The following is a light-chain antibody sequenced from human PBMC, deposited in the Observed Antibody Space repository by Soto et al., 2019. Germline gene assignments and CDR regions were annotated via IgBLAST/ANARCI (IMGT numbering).Light chain of an antibody. Sequence: QAVATQASSFSVAPGGTVTLTCGLISGSVSTANNPNWYQQTPGQPPRTLIYSTSTRSSGVPDRFSGSILGNKAALTITGAQADDESDYYWALFMGSGISVFGTGTKLTVL. CDR2: STS. J-gene: IGLJ1*01. V-gene: IGLV8-61*01. CDR1: SGSVSTANN. CDR3: ALFMGSGISV.